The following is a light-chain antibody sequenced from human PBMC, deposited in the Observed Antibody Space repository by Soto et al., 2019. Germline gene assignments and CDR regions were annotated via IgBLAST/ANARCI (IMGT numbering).Light chain of an antibody. CDR3: QQYGSSPPT. V-gene: IGKV3-20*01. CDR1: QSVSSSY. CDR2: GAS. Sequence: EIVLTQSPGTLPLSPGERATLSCRASQSVSSSYLAWYQQKPGQAPRLLIYGASSRATGIPDRFSGSGSGTDFTLTSSRLEPEYFAVYYCQQYGSSPPTFGQGTTVEIK. J-gene: IGKJ1*01.